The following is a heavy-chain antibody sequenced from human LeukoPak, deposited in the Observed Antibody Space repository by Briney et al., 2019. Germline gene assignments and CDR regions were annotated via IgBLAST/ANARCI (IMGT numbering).Heavy chain of an antibody. V-gene: IGHV4-31*03. Sequence: SETLSLTCTVSGGSTSSGGYYWSWIRQHPGKGLEWIGYIYYSGSTYYNPSLKSRVTISVDTSKNQFSLKLSSVTAADTAVYYCARDRAYCSGGSCYSGGMDVWGKGTTVTVSS. J-gene: IGHJ6*04. CDR3: ARDRAYCSGGSCYSGGMDV. CDR2: IYYSGST. CDR1: GGSTSSGGYY. D-gene: IGHD2-15*01.